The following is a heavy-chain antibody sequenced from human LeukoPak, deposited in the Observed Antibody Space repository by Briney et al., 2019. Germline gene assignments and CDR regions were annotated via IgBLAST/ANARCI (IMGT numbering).Heavy chain of an antibody. CDR1: GFTFSSYG. CDR2: ISNSGGST. V-gene: IGHV3-23*01. D-gene: IGHD1-26*01. Sequence: PGRSLRLSCAASGFTFSSYGMHWVRQAPGKGLEWVSGISNSGGSTYYADSVKGRFTISRDNSKNTLYLQMNSLRAEDTAVFYCAKVDGSYYKMDYWGQGTLVTVSS. J-gene: IGHJ4*02. CDR3: AKVDGSYYKMDY.